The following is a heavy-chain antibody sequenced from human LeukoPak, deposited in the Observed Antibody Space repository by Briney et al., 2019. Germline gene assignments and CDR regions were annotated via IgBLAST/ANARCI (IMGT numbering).Heavy chain of an antibody. CDR2: ISGSGGST. V-gene: IGHV3-23*01. Sequence: GASLRLSCAASGFTFSSYAMSWVRQAPGKGLRWVSVISGSGGSTYYADSVKGRFTISRDNSKNTLYLQMNSLRAEDTAVYYCAKCGQQLVPRWFDPWGQGTLVTVSS. D-gene: IGHD6-13*01. CDR3: AKCGQQLVPRWFDP. CDR1: GFTFSSYA. J-gene: IGHJ5*02.